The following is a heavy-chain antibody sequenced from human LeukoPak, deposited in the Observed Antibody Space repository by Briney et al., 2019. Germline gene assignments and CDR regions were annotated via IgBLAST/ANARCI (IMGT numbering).Heavy chain of an antibody. Sequence: ASVKVSCKASGYTFTGYYMHWVRQAPGQGLEWMGRINPNSGGTNYAQKFQGRVTMTRDTPISTAYMELSRLRSDDTAVYYCASSTQYYYDSSGQYYFDYWGQGTLVTVSS. V-gene: IGHV1-2*06. D-gene: IGHD3-22*01. CDR2: INPNSGGT. CDR3: ASSTQYYYDSSGQYYFDY. J-gene: IGHJ4*02. CDR1: GYTFTGYY.